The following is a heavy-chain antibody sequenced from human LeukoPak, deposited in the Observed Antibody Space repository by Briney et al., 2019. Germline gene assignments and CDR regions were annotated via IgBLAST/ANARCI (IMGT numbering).Heavy chain of an antibody. Sequence: GGSLRLSCAASGFTFSSYAMSWVRQAPGKGLERVSAISGSGGSTYYADSVKGRFTISRDNSKDTLYLQMNSLRAEDTAVYYCAKFSYDSSGYYYEVGYWGQGTLVTVSS. J-gene: IGHJ4*02. CDR3: AKFSYDSSGYYYEVGY. CDR2: ISGSGGST. V-gene: IGHV3-23*01. D-gene: IGHD3-22*01. CDR1: GFTFSSYA.